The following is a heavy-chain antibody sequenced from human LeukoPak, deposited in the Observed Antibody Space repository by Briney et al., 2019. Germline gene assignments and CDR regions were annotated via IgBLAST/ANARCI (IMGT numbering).Heavy chain of an antibody. CDR3: VKRELYIVATT. CDR1: GFTSSSNA. J-gene: IGHJ5*02. D-gene: IGHD5-12*01. Sequence: GASLRLSCAASGFTSSSNAMGWVRQAPGKGLEWVSAISPGGSPYYADSVKGRFTISRDNSKNTLYLQINSLRAEDTAVYYCVKRELYIVATTWGQGTLVTVSS. CDR2: ISPGGSP. V-gene: IGHV3-23*01.